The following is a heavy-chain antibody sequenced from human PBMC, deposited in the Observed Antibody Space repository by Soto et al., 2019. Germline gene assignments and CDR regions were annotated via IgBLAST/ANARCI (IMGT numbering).Heavy chain of an antibody. CDR3: ARGASGYETVLVATYGMYG. Sequence: EVQLVESGGGLVQPGGSLRLSCAASGFTFSSYDMHWVRQATGQGLEWVSAIGTAGDTYYPGSVKGRFTISRENAKNAWYLQMNSLRAGDSAVYFCARGASGYETVLVATYGMYGW. V-gene: IGHV3-13*01. CDR2: IGTAGDT. D-gene: IGHD5-12*01. J-gene: IGHJ6*01. CDR1: GFTFSSYD.